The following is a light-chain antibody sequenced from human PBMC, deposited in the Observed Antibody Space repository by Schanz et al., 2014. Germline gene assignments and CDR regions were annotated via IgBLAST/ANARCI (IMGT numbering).Light chain of an antibody. CDR1: QGIGSY. CDR3: QQATGFPPT. Sequence: IQLTQSPSSLSASVGDRVTITCRASQGIGSYLAWYQQKPGKAPQLLIYAASTLQSGVPSRFSGSGSGTKFPLTISSLQPEDFATYYCQQATGFPPTFGGGTKVEIK. V-gene: IGKV1-9*01. CDR2: AAS. J-gene: IGKJ4*01.